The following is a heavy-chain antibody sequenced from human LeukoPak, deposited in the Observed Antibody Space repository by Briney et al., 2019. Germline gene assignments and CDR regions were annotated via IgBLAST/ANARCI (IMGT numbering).Heavy chain of an antibody. Sequence: GESLKISCKASGYRFTAYWIAWVRQMPGKGLEWMGIIYPGDSDIRYRPSFQGQVTISADKSITTAYLQWSSLKASDTAMYYCARVRGSTYSSSSFRYGMDVWGQGTTVTVSS. CDR3: ARVRGSTYSSSSFRYGMDV. D-gene: IGHD6-13*01. V-gene: IGHV5-51*01. CDR1: GYRFTAYW. CDR2: IYPGDSDI. J-gene: IGHJ6*02.